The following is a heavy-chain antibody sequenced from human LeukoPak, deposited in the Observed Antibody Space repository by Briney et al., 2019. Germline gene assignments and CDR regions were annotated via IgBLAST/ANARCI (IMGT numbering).Heavy chain of an antibody. D-gene: IGHD6-13*01. CDR1: QFTFRNYW. CDR2: INHDGSET. J-gene: IGHJ4*02. CDR3: ARSPAIGTVDL. Sequence: GRSLRLSCAASQFTFRNYWMSWVRQPPGKGLEWVANINHDGSETYYVDSMEGRFTISRDNVKNSLYLHMNSLRAEDTAVYFCARSPAIGTVDLWGQGTLVTVSS. V-gene: IGHV3-7*01.